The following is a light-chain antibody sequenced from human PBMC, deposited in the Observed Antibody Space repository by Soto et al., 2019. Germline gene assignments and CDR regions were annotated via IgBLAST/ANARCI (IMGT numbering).Light chain of an antibody. CDR3: QHLRT. J-gene: IGKJ1*01. V-gene: IGKV1-5*01. Sequence: DIQMTQSPSTLSASVGDRVTITCRASQNINNWVAWYQQKPGKAPKFLIYDASTLESGVPSRFSGSGFGTEFSLTISSLQHDDSGSYYCQHLRTFGHGTKVEIK. CDR2: DAS. CDR1: QNINNW.